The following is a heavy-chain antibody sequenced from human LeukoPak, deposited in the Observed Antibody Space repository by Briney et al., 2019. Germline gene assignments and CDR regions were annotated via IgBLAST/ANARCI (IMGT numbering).Heavy chain of an antibody. CDR1: GFTFSSYA. V-gene: IGHV3-64D*06. Sequence: GGSLRLSCSASGFTFSSYAMHWVRQAPGKGLEYVSAISSNGGSTYYADSVKGRFTISRDNSKNTLYLQMSSPRAEDTAVYYCVKPEDSSTSRDSAGGYWGQGTLVTVSS. D-gene: IGHD2/OR15-2a*01. CDR2: ISSNGGST. J-gene: IGHJ4*02. CDR3: VKPEDSSTSRDSAGGY.